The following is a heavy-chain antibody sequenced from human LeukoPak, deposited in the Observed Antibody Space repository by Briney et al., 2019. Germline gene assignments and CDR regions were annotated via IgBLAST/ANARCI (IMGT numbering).Heavy chain of an antibody. V-gene: IGHV4-59*01. J-gene: IGHJ4*02. CDR3: ARADFWSAVDY. CDR1: GGSISSYY. D-gene: IGHD3-3*01. CDR2: IYYTGRT. Sequence: PSETLSLTCTVSGGSISSYYWSWIRQPPGKGLEWIGYIYYTGRTNYNPSLKSRVTISVDTSKNQFPLKLNSVTAADTAVYYCARADFWSAVDYWGQGTLVTVSS.